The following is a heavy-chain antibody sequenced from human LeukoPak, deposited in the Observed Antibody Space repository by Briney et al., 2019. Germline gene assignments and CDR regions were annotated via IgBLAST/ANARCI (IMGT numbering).Heavy chain of an antibody. V-gene: IGHV3-23*01. CDR3: ARESYCSGGSCYSGRAFDI. CDR1: GFTFSSYA. Sequence: GGSLRLSCAASGFTFSSYAMSWVRQAPGKGLEWVSAISGSGGSTYYADSVKGRFTISRDNSKNTLYLKMNSLRAEDTAVYYCARESYCSGGSCYSGRAFDIWGQGTMVTVSS. CDR2: ISGSGGST. D-gene: IGHD2-15*01. J-gene: IGHJ3*02.